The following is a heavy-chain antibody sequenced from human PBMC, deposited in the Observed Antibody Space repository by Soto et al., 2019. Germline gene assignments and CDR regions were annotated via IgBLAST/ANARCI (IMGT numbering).Heavy chain of an antibody. V-gene: IGHV3-21*01. Sequence: PGGSLRLSCAASGFTFSTYNMNWVRQAPGKGLEWVTFITTSSSYISYADSVKVQFTVSRDTAKNSLYLQMNSLGAEDTDVYNWLKDHQGAWVTGEGFPFWVQGSLVTVSS. CDR3: LKDHQGAWVTGEGFPF. J-gene: IGHJ4*02. CDR1: GFTFSTYN. CDR2: ITTSSSYI. D-gene: IGHD2-21*02.